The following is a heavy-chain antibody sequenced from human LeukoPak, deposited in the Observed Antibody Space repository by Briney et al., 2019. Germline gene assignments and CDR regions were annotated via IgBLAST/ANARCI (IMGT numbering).Heavy chain of an antibody. J-gene: IGHJ4*02. V-gene: IGHV3-48*01. CDR1: GFTFSSYS. Sequence: PGGSLRLSCAASGFTFSSYSMNWVRQAPGKGLEWVSYISSSSTIYYADSVKGRFTISRDNAKNSLYPQMNSLRAEDTAVYYCAREGVPYYDFWSGYYPFDYWGQGTLVTVSS. CDR3: AREGVPYYDFWSGYYPFDY. CDR2: ISSSSTI. D-gene: IGHD3-3*01.